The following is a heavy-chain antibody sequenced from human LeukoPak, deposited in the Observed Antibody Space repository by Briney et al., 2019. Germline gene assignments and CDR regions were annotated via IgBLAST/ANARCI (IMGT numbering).Heavy chain of an antibody. Sequence: SETLSLTCTVSGGSISSSSYYWGWIRQPPGKGLEWIGYIFYTGNTHYNPSPQSRVTFSVDTSKNQFSLKLSSVTAADTAVYFCATVVVVAATNYYYYATDVWGQGTTVTVSS. D-gene: IGHD2-15*01. CDR2: IFYTGNT. CDR3: ATVVVVAATNYYYYATDV. J-gene: IGHJ6*02. V-gene: IGHV4-30-4*08. CDR1: GGSISSSSYY.